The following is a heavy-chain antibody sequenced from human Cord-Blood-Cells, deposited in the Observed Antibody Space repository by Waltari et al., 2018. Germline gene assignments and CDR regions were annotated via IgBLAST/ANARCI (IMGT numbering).Heavy chain of an antibody. Sequence: QVQLVQSGAEVKKPGASVKVSCKASGYTFTRHEYNWVRQATGQGLEWMGWMNPNSGNTGYAQKFQGRVTITRNTSISTAYMELSSLRSEDTAVYYCARLRPSAANWFDPWGQGTLVTVSS. D-gene: IGHD2-2*01. CDR1: GYTFTRHE. J-gene: IGHJ5*02. CDR2: MNPNSGNT. V-gene: IGHV1-8*03. CDR3: ARLRPSAANWFDP.